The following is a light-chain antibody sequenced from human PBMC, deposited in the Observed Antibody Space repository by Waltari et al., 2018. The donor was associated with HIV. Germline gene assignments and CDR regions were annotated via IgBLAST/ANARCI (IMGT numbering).Light chain of an antibody. V-gene: IGLV2-11*01. J-gene: IGLJ1*01. CDR2: DVS. Sequence: QSARPQPRSVSGSSGQEGTILCHVTRRDIRSYNHVSWYPQHPAKAPKLMIYDVSQRPSGVPDRFSGSKSGNTASLTISGLQAEDEADYYCCSYAGTYVFGTGTKVTVL. CDR3: CSYAGTYV. CDR1: RRDIRSYNH.